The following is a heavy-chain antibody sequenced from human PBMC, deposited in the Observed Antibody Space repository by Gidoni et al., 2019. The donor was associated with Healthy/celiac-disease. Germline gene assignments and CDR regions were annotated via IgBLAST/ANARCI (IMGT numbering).Heavy chain of an antibody. J-gene: IGHJ2*01. CDR1: GVTFSSYR. D-gene: IGHD3-10*01. CDR2: ISSSSSYI. V-gene: IGHV3-21*01. Sequence: EVQLVESGGGLVKPGGSLRLSCAASGVTFSSYRMNWVRQDPGKGLEWGSSISSSSSYIYYADSVKGRFTISRDNAKNSLYLQMNSLRAEDTAVYYCARDHVTLGSPGDWYFDLWGRGTLVTVSS. CDR3: ARDHVTLGSPGDWYFDL.